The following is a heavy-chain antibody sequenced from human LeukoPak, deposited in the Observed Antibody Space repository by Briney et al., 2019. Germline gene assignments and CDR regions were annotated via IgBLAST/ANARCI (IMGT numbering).Heavy chain of an antibody. D-gene: IGHD2-2*02. V-gene: IGHV1-46*03. CDR1: GYTFTSYY. CDR3: ARASDIVVVPGAIPIDY. Sequence: VSVKVSCKASGYTFTSYYMHWVRQAPGQGLEWMGIINPSGGSTSYAQKFQGRVTMTRDTSTSTVYMELSSLRSEDTAVYYCARASDIVVVPGAIPIDYWGQGTLVTVSS. J-gene: IGHJ4*02. CDR2: INPSGGST.